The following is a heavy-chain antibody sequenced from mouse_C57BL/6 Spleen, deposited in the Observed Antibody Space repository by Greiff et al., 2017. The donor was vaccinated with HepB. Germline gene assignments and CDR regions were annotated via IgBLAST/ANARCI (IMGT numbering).Heavy chain of an antibody. J-gene: IGHJ1*03. CDR2: ISDGGSYT. Sequence: EVHLVESGGGLVKPGGSLKLSCAASGFTFSSYAMSWVRQTPEKRLEWVATISDGGSYTYYPDNVKGRYTISRDNANNNLYLQMSHLKSEDTAMYYCARDDRWYFDVWGTGTTVTVSS. CDR1: GFTFSSYA. V-gene: IGHV5-4*01. CDR3: ARDDRWYFDV.